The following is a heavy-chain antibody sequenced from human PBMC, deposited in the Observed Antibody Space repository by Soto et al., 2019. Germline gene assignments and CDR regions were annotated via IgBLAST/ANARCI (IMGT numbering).Heavy chain of an antibody. CDR3: ARDRRRSSGWYGGAEYFQH. V-gene: IGHV1-18*01. CDR1: GYTFTSYG. Sequence: QVQLVQSGAEVKKPGASVKVSCKASGYTFTSYGISWVRQAPGQGLEWMGWISAYNGNTNYAQKLQGRVTMTTDTSTSTANMELRSLRSDDTAVYYCARDRRRSSGWYGGAEYFQHWGQGTLVTVSS. J-gene: IGHJ1*01. D-gene: IGHD6-19*01. CDR2: ISAYNGNT.